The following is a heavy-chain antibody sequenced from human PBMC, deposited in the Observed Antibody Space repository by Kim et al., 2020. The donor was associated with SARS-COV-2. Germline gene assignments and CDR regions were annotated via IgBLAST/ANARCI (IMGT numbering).Heavy chain of an antibody. CDR1: GFTFSSYA. V-gene: IGHV3-23*01. J-gene: IGHJ4*02. D-gene: IGHD3-22*01. CDR2: ISGSGGST. Sequence: GGSLRLSCAASGFTFSSYAMSWVRQAPGKGLEWVSTISGSGGSTYYADAVKGRFTISRDNSKNTLYLQMNSLRAEDTAVYYCAKEYYYDSSGYYSSYFDYWGQGTLVTVSS. CDR3: AKEYYYDSSGYYSSYFDY.